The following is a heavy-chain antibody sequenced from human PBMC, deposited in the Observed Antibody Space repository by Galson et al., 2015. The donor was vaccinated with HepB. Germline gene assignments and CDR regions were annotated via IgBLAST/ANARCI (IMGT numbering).Heavy chain of an antibody. D-gene: IGHD3-10*01. CDR2: IYYSGST. Sequence: LSLTCTVSGGSISSGSYYWGWIRQPPGKGLAWIGSIYYSGSTYYNPSLKSRVTISVDTSKNQFSLNLNSVTAADTAVYYCARLARGLIICHYSYYMDVWGKGTTVTVAS. CDR1: GGSISSGSYY. V-gene: IGHV4-39*07. CDR3: ARLARGLIICHYSYYMDV. J-gene: IGHJ6*03.